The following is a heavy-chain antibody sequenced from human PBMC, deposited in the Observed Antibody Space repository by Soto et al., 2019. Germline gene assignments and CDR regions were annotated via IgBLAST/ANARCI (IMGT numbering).Heavy chain of an antibody. CDR3: AKDPSDIVVVPASDYYYGMDV. J-gene: IGHJ6*02. CDR1: AFTFSRHG. Sequence: GSLRLSCAASAFTFSRHGMHWVRQAPGKGLQWVGVIWSDGSNQRYAESVKGRFTISRDNSKNTLYLQMNSLRAEDTAVYYCAKDPSDIVVVPASDYYYGMDVWGQGTTVTVSS. V-gene: IGHV3-30*02. CDR2: IWSDGSNQ. D-gene: IGHD2-2*01.